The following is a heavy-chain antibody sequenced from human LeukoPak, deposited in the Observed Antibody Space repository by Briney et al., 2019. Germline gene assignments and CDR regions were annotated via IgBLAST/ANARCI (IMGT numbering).Heavy chain of an antibody. V-gene: IGHV3-66*01. D-gene: IGHD4-17*01. CDR1: GFTVSSNY. Sequence: PGGSLRLSCAASGFTVSSNYMSWVRQAPGKGLEWVSVIYSGGSTYYADSVKGRFTISRDNSKNTLYLQMNILRAEDTAVYYCARVDYGDYGFDYWGQGTLVTVSS. J-gene: IGHJ4*02. CDR3: ARVDYGDYGFDY. CDR2: IYSGGST.